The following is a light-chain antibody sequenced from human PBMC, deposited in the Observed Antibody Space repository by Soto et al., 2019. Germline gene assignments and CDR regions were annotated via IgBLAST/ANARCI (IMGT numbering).Light chain of an antibody. CDR1: SSDVGGYNY. CDR3: SSYTSSSPRV. CDR2: EVS. V-gene: IGLV2-14*01. Sequence: QSALTQPASVSGSPGQSITISCTGTSSDVGGYNYVSWYQQHPGKAPKLMIYEVSNRPAGVSNRFSGSKSGNTASLTISGLQAEDEADYYCSSYTSSSPRVFCGGTKLTVL. J-gene: IGLJ3*02.